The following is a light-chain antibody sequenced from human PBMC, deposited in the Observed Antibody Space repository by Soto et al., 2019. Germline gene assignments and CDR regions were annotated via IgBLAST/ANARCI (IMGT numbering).Light chain of an antibody. V-gene: IGLV2-14*03. CDR2: DVS. CDR1: SSDVGAYNY. J-gene: IGLJ1*01. CDR3: RSYTSRSTYV. Sequence: QSVLTQPASVSGSPGQSITISCTGTSSDVGAYNYVSWYQQHPGKAPKLMIYDVSSRPSGVSNRFSGSKSGITASLSISGLQAEDEADYYCRSYTSRSTYVFGTGTKVTVL.